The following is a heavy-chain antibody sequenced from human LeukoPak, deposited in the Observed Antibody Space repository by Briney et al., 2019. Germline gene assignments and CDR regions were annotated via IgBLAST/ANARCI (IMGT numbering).Heavy chain of an antibody. Sequence: PGGSLRLSCAASGFTFSSFAMHWVRQAPGKGLEWVAAMSYDGNNEHYADSVKGRFTISRDKSKNTLFLQMNSLRDEDTAVYYCARDAFGSGWYKNWFDHGGQETLATVS. CDR3: ARDAFGSGWYKNWFDH. D-gene: IGHD6-19*01. CDR1: GFTFSSFA. CDR2: MSYDGNNE. J-gene: IGHJ5*02. V-gene: IGHV3-30-3*01.